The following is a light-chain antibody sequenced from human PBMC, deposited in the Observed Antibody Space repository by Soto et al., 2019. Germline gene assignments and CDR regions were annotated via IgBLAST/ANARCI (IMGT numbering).Light chain of an antibody. Sequence: QPVLTQSSSASASLGSSVKLTCTLSSGHSSYIIAWHQQQPGKAPRYLMKLESSGSYNKGSRVPDRFSGSSSGADRYLTISNLQFEDEADYYCETWDSNTRVFGGGTKLTVL. V-gene: IGLV4-60*02. CDR3: ETWDSNTRV. CDR2: LESSGSY. J-gene: IGLJ3*02. CDR1: SGHSSYI.